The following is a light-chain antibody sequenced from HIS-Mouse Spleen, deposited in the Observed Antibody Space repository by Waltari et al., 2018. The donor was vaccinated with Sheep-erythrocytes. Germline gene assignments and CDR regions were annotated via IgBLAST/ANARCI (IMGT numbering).Light chain of an antibody. Sequence: SYELTQPPSASVSPGHTARITSSGDALPKKYAYWYQPKSGQAPVLVIYDDSKRPSGIPERFSGSTSGKMATLTISGAQVEDEADYYCYSTDSSGNHWVFGGGTKLTVL. V-gene: IGLV3-10*01. J-gene: IGLJ3*02. CDR1: ALPKKY. CDR2: DDS. CDR3: YSTDSSGNHWV.